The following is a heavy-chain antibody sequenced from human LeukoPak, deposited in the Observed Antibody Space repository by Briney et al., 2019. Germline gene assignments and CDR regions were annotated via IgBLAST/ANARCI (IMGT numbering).Heavy chain of an antibody. Sequence: SETLSLTCAVYGGSFSGYYWSWIRQPPGKGLEWIGEINHSGSTNYNPSLKSRVTISVDTSKNQFSLKLSSVTAADTAVYYCARERKSSSPAFDYWGQGTLVTVSS. CDR2: INHSGST. D-gene: IGHD6-13*01. CDR1: GGSFSGYY. CDR3: ARERKSSSPAFDY. J-gene: IGHJ4*02. V-gene: IGHV4-34*01.